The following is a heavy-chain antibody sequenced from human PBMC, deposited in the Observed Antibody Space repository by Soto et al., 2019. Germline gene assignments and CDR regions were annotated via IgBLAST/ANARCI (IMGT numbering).Heavy chain of an antibody. D-gene: IGHD6-6*01. Sequence: EVHLVESGGGLVQPGGSLRLSCAASGFTFSSYSMNWVRRAPGKGLEWVSYITSGSGAMYYADSVKGRFTVSRDNAKNSLFLQMNSLRAEDTAVYYCARAYSSSSGRDAFDVWGQGTMVTVSS. J-gene: IGHJ3*01. CDR1: GFTFSSYS. CDR3: ARAYSSSSGRDAFDV. V-gene: IGHV3-48*01. CDR2: ITSGSGAM.